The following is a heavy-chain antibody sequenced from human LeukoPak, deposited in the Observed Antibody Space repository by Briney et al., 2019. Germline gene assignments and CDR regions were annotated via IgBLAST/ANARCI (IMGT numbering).Heavy chain of an antibody. CDR3: ARGPAADKYYYYYYGMDV. CDR2: IYYSGST. CDR1: GGSISSSSYY. Sequence: SETLSLTCTVSGGSISSSSYYWDWIRQPPGKGLEWIGYIYYSGSTNYNPSLKSRVTISVDTSKNQFSLKLSSVTAADTGVYYCARGPAADKYYYYYYGMDVWGQGTTVTVSS. V-gene: IGHV4-61*05. D-gene: IGHD2-2*01. J-gene: IGHJ6*02.